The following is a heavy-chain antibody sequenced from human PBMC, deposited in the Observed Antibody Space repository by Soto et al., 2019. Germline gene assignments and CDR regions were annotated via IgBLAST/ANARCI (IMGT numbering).Heavy chain of an antibody. CDR1: GFTFSSYE. Sequence: VGSLRLSCAASGFTFSSYEMNWVRQAPGKGLEWVSYISSSGSTIYYADSVKGRFTISRDDSKSILYLQMDRLTTEDSSVYYCATDAVVTTTWRFYYFDLWGQGTLVTVSS. D-gene: IGHD5-12*01. J-gene: IGHJ4*02. CDR2: ISSSGSTI. V-gene: IGHV3-48*03. CDR3: ATDAVVTTTWRFYYFDL.